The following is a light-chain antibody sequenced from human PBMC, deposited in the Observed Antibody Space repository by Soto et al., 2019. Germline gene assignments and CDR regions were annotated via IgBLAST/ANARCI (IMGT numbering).Light chain of an antibody. CDR1: SSDVGGYNY. V-gene: IGLV2-14*01. CDR2: EVS. J-gene: IGLJ1*01. Sequence: QSALTQPASVSGSPGQSITISCTGTSSDVGGYNYVSWSQQHPGKAPKLIIYEVSNRPSGVSNRFSGSKSGNTASLTISGLQAEDGADYYCSSYTTTDTYVFGTGTKLTVL. CDR3: SSYTTTDTYV.